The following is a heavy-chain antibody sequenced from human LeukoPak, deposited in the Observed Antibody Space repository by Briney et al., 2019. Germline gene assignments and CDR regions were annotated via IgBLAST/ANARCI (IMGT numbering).Heavy chain of an antibody. CDR1: GGSFSGYY. CDR2: INHSGST. D-gene: IGHD3-3*01. J-gene: IGHJ5*02. Sequence: SETLSLTCAVYGGSFSGYYWSWIRQPPGKGLEWIGEINHSGSTNYNPSLKSRVTISVDTSKNQFSLKLSSVTAADTAVYYCARDLRFLDPVNWFDPWGQGTLVTVSS. V-gene: IGHV4-34*01. CDR3: ARDLRFLDPVNWFDP.